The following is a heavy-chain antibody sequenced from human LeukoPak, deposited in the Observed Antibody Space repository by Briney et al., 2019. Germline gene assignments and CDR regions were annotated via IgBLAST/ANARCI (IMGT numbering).Heavy chain of an antibody. Sequence: TSETLSLTCAVYGGSFSGYYWSGIRQPPGKGLEWIGEINHSGSTNYNPSLKRRVTISVDTSKKQFSLKLSSVTAADTAVYYCARRPLGYCSGGSCYKPEVDYWGQGTLVTVSS. CDR1: GGSFSGYY. CDR3: ARRPLGYCSGGSCYKPEVDY. J-gene: IGHJ4*02. D-gene: IGHD2-15*01. V-gene: IGHV4-34*01. CDR2: INHSGST.